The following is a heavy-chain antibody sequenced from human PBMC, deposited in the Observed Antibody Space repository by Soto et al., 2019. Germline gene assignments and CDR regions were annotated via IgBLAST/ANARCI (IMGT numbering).Heavy chain of an antibody. D-gene: IGHD1-26*01. V-gene: IGHV3-30-3*01. Sequence: GGSLRLSCAASGFTFSSYAMHWVRQAPGKGLEWVAVISYDGSNKYYADSMKGRFTISRDNSKNTLYLQMNSLRAEDTAVYYCASVSSGSSRYYYYYYGMDVWGQGTTVTVSS. J-gene: IGHJ6*02. CDR1: GFTFSSYA. CDR2: ISYDGSNK. CDR3: ASVSSGSSRYYYYYYGMDV.